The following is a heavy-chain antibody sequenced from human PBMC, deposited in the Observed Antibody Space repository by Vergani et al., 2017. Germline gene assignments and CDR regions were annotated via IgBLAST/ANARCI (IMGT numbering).Heavy chain of an antibody. Sequence: QVQLVQSGAEVKKPGASVKVSCKASGYTFTSYGISWVRQAPGQGLEWMGWISAYNGNTNYAQKLQGRVTMTTDTSTSTAYMELRSLRSDDTAVYYCARDSHPLSRGGDYYYYMDVWGKGTTVTVSS. CDR3: ARDSHPLSRGGDYYYYMDV. D-gene: IGHD2-21*01. V-gene: IGHV1-18*04. J-gene: IGHJ6*03. CDR1: GYTFTSYG. CDR2: ISAYNGNT.